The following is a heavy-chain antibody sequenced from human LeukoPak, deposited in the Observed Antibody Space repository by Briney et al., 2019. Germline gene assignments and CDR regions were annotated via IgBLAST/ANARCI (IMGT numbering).Heavy chain of an antibody. CDR3: ARGWCSECWFDP. CDR2: IYYNGNT. D-gene: IGHD2-8*01. Sequence: KPSETLSLTCTVSGGSVGSGGSHWVWIRQPPGRGLEWIGYIYYNGNTNYNPSLKSRVTISVDKSKNQFSLKLSSVTAADTAVYYCARGWCSECWFDPWGQGTLVTVSS. V-gene: IGHV4-61*08. CDR1: GGSVGSGGSH. J-gene: IGHJ5*02.